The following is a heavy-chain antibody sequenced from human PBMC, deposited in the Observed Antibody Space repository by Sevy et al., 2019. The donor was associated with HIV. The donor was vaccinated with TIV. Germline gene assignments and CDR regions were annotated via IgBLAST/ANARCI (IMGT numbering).Heavy chain of an antibody. J-gene: IGHJ4*02. CDR1: GGSISIGDYY. D-gene: IGHD3-16*01. V-gene: IGHV4-30-4*01. Sequence: SETLSLTCTVSGGSISIGDYYWSWIRQPPGKGLEWIGYVYHSGATHYNPSLRSPVTMSIDTSKNQFSLKLSSVTAADTAVYYCARGQGEGDTSTPPFDYWGLGTLVTVSS. CDR2: VYHSGAT. CDR3: ARGQGEGDTSTPPFDY.